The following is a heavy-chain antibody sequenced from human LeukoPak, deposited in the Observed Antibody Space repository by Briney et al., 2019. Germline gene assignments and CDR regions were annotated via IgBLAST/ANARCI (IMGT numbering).Heavy chain of an antibody. CDR3: AREGTTHRFDP. Sequence: SETLSLTCTVSGGSISSSSYYWGWIRQPPGKGLEWIGEINHSGSTNYNPSLRSRVTISVDTSKNQFSLKLSSVTAADTAVYYCAREGTTHRFDPWGQGTLVTVSS. CDR1: GGSISSSSYY. J-gene: IGHJ5*02. V-gene: IGHV4-39*07. CDR2: INHSGST. D-gene: IGHD1-1*01.